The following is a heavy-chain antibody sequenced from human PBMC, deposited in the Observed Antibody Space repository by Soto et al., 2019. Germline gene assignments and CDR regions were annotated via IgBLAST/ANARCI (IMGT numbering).Heavy chain of an antibody. V-gene: IGHV3-23*01. J-gene: IGHJ6*02. CDR1: GFTFSSYA. CDR2: ISGSGGST. Sequence: GGSLRLSCAASGFTFSSYAMSCVRQAPGKGLEWVSAISGSGGSTYYADSVKGRFTISRDNSKNTLYLQMNSLRAEDTAVYYCAKSLNSYYYYGVDAWGQGTTVTVSS. CDR3: AKSLNSYYYYGVDA.